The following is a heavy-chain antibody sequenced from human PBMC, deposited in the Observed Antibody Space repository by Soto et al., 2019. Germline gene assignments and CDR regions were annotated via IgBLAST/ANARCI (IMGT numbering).Heavy chain of an antibody. D-gene: IGHD6-19*01. Sequence: QDQLVQSGVEVKKPGASVKVSCKASGYSFTNDGITWVRQAPGQGFEWMGWISAYNGNTNYAQKFQGRVTMTTDASTSTADLELRSLKSDDTDVYYCARDRGVAPPVAGNTHYYYDMDVWGQGTTVTVSS. J-gene: IGHJ6*02. CDR2: ISAYNGNT. CDR3: ARDRGVAPPVAGNTHYYYDMDV. CDR1: GYSFTNDG. V-gene: IGHV1-18*01.